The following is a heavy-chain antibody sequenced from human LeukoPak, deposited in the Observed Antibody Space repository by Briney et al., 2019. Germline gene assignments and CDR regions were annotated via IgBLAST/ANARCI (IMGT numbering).Heavy chain of an antibody. Sequence: GSLRLSCAASGFTFSSYSMNWVRQAPGKGLEWVSSISSGNSYIYYAESVKGRFTISRDNAKNSLYLQMNSLRAEDTAVYYCARDGLLAARPIDYWGQGTLVTVSS. CDR2: ISSGNSYI. D-gene: IGHD6-6*01. J-gene: IGHJ4*02. CDR3: ARDGLLAARPIDY. CDR1: GFTFSSYS. V-gene: IGHV3-21*01.